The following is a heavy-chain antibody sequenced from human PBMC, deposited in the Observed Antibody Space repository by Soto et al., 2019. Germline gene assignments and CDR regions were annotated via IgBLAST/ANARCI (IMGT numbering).Heavy chain of an antibody. CDR3: ARHYCSSTSCPWGYYYYGMDV. J-gene: IGHJ6*02. Sequence: PSETLSLTCTDSGGSISSSSYYWGWIRQAPGKGLEWIGSIYYSGSTYYNPSLKSRVTISVDTSKNQFSLKLRSVTAADAAVYYCARHYCSSTSCPWGYYYYGMDVWGQGTTVTVS. CDR2: IYYSGST. CDR1: GGSISSSSYY. D-gene: IGHD2-2*01. V-gene: IGHV4-39*01.